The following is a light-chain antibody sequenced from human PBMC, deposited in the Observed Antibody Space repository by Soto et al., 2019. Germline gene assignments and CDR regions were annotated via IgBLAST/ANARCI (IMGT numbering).Light chain of an antibody. V-gene: IGLV1-40*01. J-gene: IGLJ3*02. CDR3: RSYDSSLSGWL. Sequence: QSVLTQPPSVSGAPGQRVTISCTGSSSNIGAGYNVHWYQQVPGTAPKLLIYGDSNRPSGVPDRFSGSKSGTSASLAITGFQAEDEADYYCRSYDSSLSGWLFGGGTKLTVL. CDR2: GDS. CDR1: SSNIGAGYN.